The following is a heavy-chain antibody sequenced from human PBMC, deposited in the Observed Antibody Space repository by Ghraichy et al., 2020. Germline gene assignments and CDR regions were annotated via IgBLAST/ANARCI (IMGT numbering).Heavy chain of an antibody. CDR2: LSSSGGNT. J-gene: IGHJ4*02. CDR3: AKKYATGHYYYFDY. D-gene: IGHD3-9*01. Sequence: LSLTCAASGFTFSNFPLSWVRQAPGQGLEWVSSLSSSGGNTYYADNVKGRFTISRDNSKNTLYLQMNSLRVEDTALYYCAKKYATGHYYYFDYWGQGSLVTVSS. CDR1: GFTFSNFP. V-gene: IGHV3-23*01.